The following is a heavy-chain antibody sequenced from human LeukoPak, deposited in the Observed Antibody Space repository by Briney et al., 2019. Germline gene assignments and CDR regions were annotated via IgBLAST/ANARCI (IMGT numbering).Heavy chain of an antibody. CDR3: AREPIGDYVPFDYYYGMDV. CDR1: GSSVSSGSYY. J-gene: IGHJ6*02. D-gene: IGHD4-17*01. Sequence: SETLSLTCTVSGSSVSSGSYYWSWIRQPPGKGLEWIGYIYYSGSTNYNPSLKSRVTISVDTSKNQFSLKLSSVTAADTAVYYCAREPIGDYVPFDYYYGMDVRGQGTTVTVSS. V-gene: IGHV4-61*01. CDR2: IYYSGST.